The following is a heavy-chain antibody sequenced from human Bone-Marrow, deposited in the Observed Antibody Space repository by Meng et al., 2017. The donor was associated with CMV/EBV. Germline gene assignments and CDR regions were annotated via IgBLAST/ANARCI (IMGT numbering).Heavy chain of an antibody. J-gene: IGHJ4*02. D-gene: IGHD3-22*01. CDR3: ARILYDSSGYPDY. CDR1: GGSFSGYY. CDR2: INHSGST. Sequence: GSLRLSCAVYGGSFSGYYWSWIRQPPGKGLEWIGEINHSGSTNYNPSLKSRVTISVDTSKNQFSLKLSSVTAADTAVYYCARILYDSSGYPDYWGQGTLVTVSS. V-gene: IGHV4-34*01.